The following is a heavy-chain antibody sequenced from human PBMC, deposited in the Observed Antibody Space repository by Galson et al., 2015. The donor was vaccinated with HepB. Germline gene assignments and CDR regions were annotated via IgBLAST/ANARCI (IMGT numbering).Heavy chain of an antibody. Sequence: SVKVSCKASGYTFTSYGLSWVRQAPGQGLEWMGWISAYNGNTNYAQKLQGRVTMTTDTSTSTAYMELRSLRSDDTAVYYCARAVVVAATARFYYYYYMDVWGKGTTVTVSS. CDR1: GYTFTSYG. V-gene: IGHV1-18*01. J-gene: IGHJ6*03. D-gene: IGHD2-15*01. CDR2: ISAYNGNT. CDR3: ARAVVVAATARFYYYYYMDV.